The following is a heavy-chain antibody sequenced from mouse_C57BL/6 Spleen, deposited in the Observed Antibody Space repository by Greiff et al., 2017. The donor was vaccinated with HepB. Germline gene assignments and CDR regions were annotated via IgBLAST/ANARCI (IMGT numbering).Heavy chain of an antibody. CDR2: IRHKAIGYTT. CDR3: ARYEVVLYYYAMDY. CDR1: GFTFTDYY. V-gene: IGHV7-3*01. Sequence: EVQLVEPGGGLVQPGVSLSLSCAASGFTFTDYYMTWVRQPPGKALGWWGFIRHKAIGYTTEYSPSVKGRFTISRDNSQSILYLQMNALRAEDSATYYCARYEVVLYYYAMDYWGQGTSVTVSS. J-gene: IGHJ4*01. D-gene: IGHD1-1*01.